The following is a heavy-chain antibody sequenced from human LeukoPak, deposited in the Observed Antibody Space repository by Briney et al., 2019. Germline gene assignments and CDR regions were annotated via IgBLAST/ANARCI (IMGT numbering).Heavy chain of an antibody. CDR3: ARDGMTYYDILTGDFDY. D-gene: IGHD3-9*01. CDR1: GFTFSSYS. CDR2: IGSSSSYI. Sequence: GGSLRLSCAASGFTFSSYSMNWVRQAPGKGLEWVSSIGSSSSYIYYADSVKGRFTISRDNAKNSLYLQMNNLRAEDTAVYYCARDGMTYYDILTGDFDYWGQGTLVTVSS. J-gene: IGHJ4*02. V-gene: IGHV3-21*01.